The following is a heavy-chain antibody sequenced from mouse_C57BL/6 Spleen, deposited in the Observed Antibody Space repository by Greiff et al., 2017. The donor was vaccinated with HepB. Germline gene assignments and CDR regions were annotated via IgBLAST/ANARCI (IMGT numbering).Heavy chain of an antibody. V-gene: IGHV6-6*01. D-gene: IGHD1-1*01. CDR3: TRTGDYDYAMDY. CDR1: GFTFSDAW. CDR2: IRNKANNHAT. J-gene: IGHJ4*01. Sequence: EVQLVESGGGLVQPGGSMKLSCAASGFTFSDAWMDWVRQSPEKGLEWVAEIRNKANNHATYYAESVKGRFTISRDDSKSSVYLQMNSLRAEDTGIYYCTRTGDYDYAMDYWGQGTSVTVSS.